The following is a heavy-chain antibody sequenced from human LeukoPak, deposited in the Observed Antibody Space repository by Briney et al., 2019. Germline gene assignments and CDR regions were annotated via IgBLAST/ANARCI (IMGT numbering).Heavy chain of an antibody. CDR1: GFTFSNDW. J-gene: IGHJ4*02. Sequence: GGSLRLSCAASGFTFSNDWMNWVRQAPGKGLEWVANIRKDGSEKHYVDSVTGRFTISRDNPKNSLYLQMNSLRAEDTAVYYCSRDGSGPFDDWGQGTLVTASS. D-gene: IGHD5-12*01. V-gene: IGHV3-7*05. CDR3: SRDGSGPFDD. CDR2: IRKDGSEK.